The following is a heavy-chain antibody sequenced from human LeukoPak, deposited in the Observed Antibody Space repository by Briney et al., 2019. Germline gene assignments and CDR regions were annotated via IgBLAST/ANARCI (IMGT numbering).Heavy chain of an antibody. CDR3: VKGPSPSDY. Sequence: GRSLRLSCAASGFTFSVYGMHWVRQAPGKGLEWVAVISYDESKKYYADSVKGRFTTSRDSSSNTLYLQMNSLRDEDTAVYFCVKGPSPSDYWGQGTLVTVSS. CDR1: GFTFSVYG. V-gene: IGHV3-30*18. CDR2: ISYDESKK. J-gene: IGHJ4*02.